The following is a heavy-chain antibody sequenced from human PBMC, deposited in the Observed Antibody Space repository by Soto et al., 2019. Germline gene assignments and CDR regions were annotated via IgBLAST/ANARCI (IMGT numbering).Heavy chain of an antibody. V-gene: IGHV1-2*02. J-gene: IGHJ6*02. Sequence: ASVKVSCKASGYTFTGYYMHWVRQAPGQGLEWMGWINPNSGGTNYAQKFQGRVTMTRDTSISTAYMELSRLRSDDTAVYYCARAMVRGVILLYIYYYGMDVWGQGTTVTVSS. D-gene: IGHD3-10*01. CDR2: INPNSGGT. CDR1: GYTFTGYY. CDR3: ARAMVRGVILLYIYYYGMDV.